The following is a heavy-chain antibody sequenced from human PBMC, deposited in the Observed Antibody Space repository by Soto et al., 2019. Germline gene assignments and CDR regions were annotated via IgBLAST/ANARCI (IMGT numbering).Heavy chain of an antibody. Sequence: EVQLVETGGGLIQPGGSLRLSCAASGFTVSSNYLSWVRQAPGKGLEWVSVIYSGGSTYYADSVKGRFTISRNNSKNTLYLQMNRPKAKDPAVYYCARGGGSGYDYNYWGQGTLVTVSS. J-gene: IGHJ4*02. CDR3: ARGGGSGYDYNY. V-gene: IGHV3-53*02. D-gene: IGHD5-12*01. CDR1: GFTVSSNY. CDR2: IYSGGST.